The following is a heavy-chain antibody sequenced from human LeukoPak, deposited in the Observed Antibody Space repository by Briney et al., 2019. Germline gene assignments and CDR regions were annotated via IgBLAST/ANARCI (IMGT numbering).Heavy chain of an antibody. CDR1: GGSISSYY. D-gene: IGHD3-22*01. CDR3: ARVSSGYYYFRNDAFDI. J-gene: IGHJ3*02. V-gene: IGHV4-59*12. CDR2: IYYSGST. Sequence: SETLSLTCTVSGGSISSYYWSWIRQPPGKGLEWIGFIYYSGSTNYNPSLKSRVIMSVDTSKNQFSLKLSSVTAADTAVYYCARVSSGYYYFRNDAFDIWGQGTMVTVSS.